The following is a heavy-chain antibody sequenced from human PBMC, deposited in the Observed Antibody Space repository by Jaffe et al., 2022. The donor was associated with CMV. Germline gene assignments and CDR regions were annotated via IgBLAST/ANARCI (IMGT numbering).Heavy chain of an antibody. CDR1: GFTFSSYA. CDR3: AKVNWGSNYMPSGWFDP. J-gene: IGHJ5*02. D-gene: IGHD3-10*01. CDR2: ISGSGGST. V-gene: IGHV3-23*01. Sequence: EVQLLESGGGLVQPGGSLRLSCAASGFTFSSYAMSWVRQAPGKGLEWVSAISGSGGSTYYADSVKGRFTISRDNSKNTLYLQMNSLRAEDTAVYYCAKVNWGSNYMPSGWFDPWGQGTLVTVSS.